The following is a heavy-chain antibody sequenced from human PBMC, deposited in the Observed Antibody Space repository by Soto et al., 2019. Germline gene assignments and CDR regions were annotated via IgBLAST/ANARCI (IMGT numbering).Heavy chain of an antibody. Sequence: QVQLVQSGAEVKKPGASVKVSCKASGYTFTSYYMHWVRQAPGQGLEWMGRINPSGGSTSYAQKFQGRVTMTRDTSTSTVYMELSSLRSEDTAVYYCARAPEYSSSFSPYFDYWGQGTLVTVSS. V-gene: IGHV1-46*01. J-gene: IGHJ4*02. CDR3: ARAPEYSSSFSPYFDY. CDR2: INPSGGST. D-gene: IGHD6-6*01. CDR1: GYTFTSYY.